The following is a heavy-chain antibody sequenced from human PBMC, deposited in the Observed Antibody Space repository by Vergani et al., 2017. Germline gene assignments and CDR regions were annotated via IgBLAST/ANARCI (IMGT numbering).Heavy chain of an antibody. V-gene: IGHV3-21*01. Sequence: EVQLVESGGGLVKPGGSLRLSCAASGFTFSSYSMNWVRKAPGKGLEWVSYISSSSSYIYYADSVKGRFTISRDNAKNSLYLQMNSLRAEDTAVYYCARDALPIVPAAIFGDMGYYYYYMDVWGKGTTVTVSS. D-gene: IGHD2-2*02. CDR2: ISSSSSYI. CDR1: GFTFSSYS. J-gene: IGHJ6*03. CDR3: ARDALPIVPAAIFGDMGYYYYYMDV.